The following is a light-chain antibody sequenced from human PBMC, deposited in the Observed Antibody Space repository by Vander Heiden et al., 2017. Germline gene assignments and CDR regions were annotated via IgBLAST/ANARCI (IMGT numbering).Light chain of an antibody. Sequence: DIQMTQSPSSLSASVGDRVTITCRASQSSTSYLNWYQQKPGEALKLLIYAASTLESGVPSRFSGSGSGTDFTLTISSLQPEDFATYYCQHSYSAPYTFGQGTKLEIK. V-gene: IGKV1-39*01. CDR2: AAS. CDR3: QHSYSAPYT. CDR1: QSSTSY. J-gene: IGKJ2*01.